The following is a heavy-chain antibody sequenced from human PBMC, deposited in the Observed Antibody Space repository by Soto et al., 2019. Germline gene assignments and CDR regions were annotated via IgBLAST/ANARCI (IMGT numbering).Heavy chain of an antibody. J-gene: IGHJ6*02. Sequence: GGSLRLSCAASLFTVSSNYMSWVRQAPGKGLECFLVIYSGGSTYYAVSVKGRFTISRDNSKNTLYFQMNSLRAEDTAVYYCARAGGYSRTTPNKTAYDMDVWGQGTTVTVSS. V-gene: IGHV3-66*01. CDR1: LFTVSSNY. CDR3: ARAGGYSRTTPNKTAYDMDV. D-gene: IGHD6-13*01. CDR2: IYSGGST.